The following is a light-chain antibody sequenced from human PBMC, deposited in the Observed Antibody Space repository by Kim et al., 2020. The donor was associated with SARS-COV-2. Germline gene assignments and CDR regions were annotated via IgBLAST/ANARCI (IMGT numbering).Light chain of an antibody. CDR1: QSVRSI. CDR3: QQYNNWPYT. CDR2: GAS. J-gene: IGKJ2*01. Sequence: SVSPGVQATLSCRARQSVRSILAWNQQKPGHAPRLLIYGASTRATGIPARFSGSGSGTEFTLTIGSLQSEDFTVYYCQQYNNWPYTFGQGTKLQF. V-gene: IGKV3-15*01.